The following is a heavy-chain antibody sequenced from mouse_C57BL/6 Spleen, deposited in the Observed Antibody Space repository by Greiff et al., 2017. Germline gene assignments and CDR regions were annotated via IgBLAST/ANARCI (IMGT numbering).Heavy chain of an antibody. J-gene: IGHJ2*01. CDR3: ARGTAQATFDY. Sequence: VQLQESGPELVKPGASVKLSCKASGYTFTSYDINWVKQRPGQGLEWIGWIYPRAGSTTYNEKFKGKATLTVDTSSSTAYMELHSLTSEDSAVYFCARGTAQATFDYWGQGTTLTVSS. V-gene: IGHV1-85*01. CDR2: IYPRAGST. D-gene: IGHD3-2*02. CDR1: GYTFTSYD.